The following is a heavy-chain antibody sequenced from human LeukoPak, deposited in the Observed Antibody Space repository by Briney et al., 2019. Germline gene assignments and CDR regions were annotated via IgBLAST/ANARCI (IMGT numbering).Heavy chain of an antibody. CDR2: IRYDGSNK. D-gene: IGHD6-13*01. Sequence: GGSLRLSCAASGFTFSRYGMHWVRQAPGKGLEWVAFIRYDGSNKYYADSVKGRFTISRDNSKNTLYLQMNSLRAEDTAVYYCAKDLTPQQDYYYYYMDVWGKGTTVTISS. J-gene: IGHJ6*03. V-gene: IGHV3-30*02. CDR3: AKDLTPQQDYYYYYMDV. CDR1: GFTFSRYG.